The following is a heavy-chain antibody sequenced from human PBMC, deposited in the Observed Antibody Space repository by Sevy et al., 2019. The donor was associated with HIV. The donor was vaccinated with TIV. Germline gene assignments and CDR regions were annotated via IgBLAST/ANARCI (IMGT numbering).Heavy chain of an antibody. D-gene: IGHD4-17*01. CDR1: GYIFTDYY. CDR3: ARLTTKPTSDLYGMDV. Sequence: ASVKVSCKASGYIFTDYYIHWVRQAPGQGLEWMAWINSDSGVTNYAQRFQCEVTVTRDTSLSTAYLELIRLRSNDTAIYYCARLTTKPTSDLYGMDVWGQGTTVTVSS. CDR2: INSDSGVT. V-gene: IGHV1-2*02. J-gene: IGHJ6*02.